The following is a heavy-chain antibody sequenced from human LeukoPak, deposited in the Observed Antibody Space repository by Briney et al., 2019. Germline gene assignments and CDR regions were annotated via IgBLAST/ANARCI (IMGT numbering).Heavy chain of an antibody. CDR1: GFTFSSYA. D-gene: IGHD2-21*02. V-gene: IGHV3-23*01. CDR2: ISGSGGST. Sequence: PGGSLRLSCAASGFTFSSYAMSWVRQAPGKGLEWVSAISGSGGSTYYADSVKGRFTISRDNSKNTLYLQMNSLRAEDTAVYYCARDLGVRGGDWGDYWGQGTLVTVSS. CDR3: ARDLGVRGGDWGDY. J-gene: IGHJ4*02.